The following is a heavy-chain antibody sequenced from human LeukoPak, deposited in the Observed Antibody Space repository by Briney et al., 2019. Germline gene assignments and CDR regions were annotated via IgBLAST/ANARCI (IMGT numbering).Heavy chain of an antibody. J-gene: IGHJ6*03. V-gene: IGHV1-18*01. D-gene: IGHD1-26*01. Sequence: GASVKVSCKASGYTFTSYGISWVRQAPGQGLEWMGWISAYNGNTNYAQKLQGRVTMTTDTSTSTAYMELRSLRSDDTAVYYCARAGRKVGATTYYYYYYMDVWGKGTTVTVSS. CDR2: ISAYNGNT. CDR1: GYTFTSYG. CDR3: ARAGRKVGATTYYYYYYMDV.